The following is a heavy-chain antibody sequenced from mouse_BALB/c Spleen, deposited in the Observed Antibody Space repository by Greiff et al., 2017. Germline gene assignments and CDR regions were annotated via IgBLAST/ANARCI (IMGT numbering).Heavy chain of an antibody. CDR2: ISDGGSYT. CDR1: GFTFSDYY. V-gene: IGHV5-4*02. CDR3: ARARGRGFAY. J-gene: IGHJ3*01. Sequence: EVKVVESGGGLVKPGGSLKLSCAASGFTFSDYYMYWVRQTPEKRLEWVATISDGGSYTYYPDSVKGRFTISRDNAKNNLYLQMSSLKSEDTAMYYCARARGRGFAYWGQGTLVTVSA. D-gene: IGHD3-3*01.